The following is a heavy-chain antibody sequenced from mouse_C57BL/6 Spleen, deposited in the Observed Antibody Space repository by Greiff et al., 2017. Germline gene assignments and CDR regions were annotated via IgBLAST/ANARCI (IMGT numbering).Heavy chain of an antibody. CDR2: IYPRSGNT. Sequence: QVQLQQSGAELARPGASVKLSCKASGYTFTSYGISWVKQRTGQGLEWIGEIYPRSGNTYYNEKFKGKATLTADKSSSPAYMELRSLTSEDSAVYFCWFYYSNYVDAMDYWGQGTSVTVSS. J-gene: IGHJ4*01. CDR3: WFYYSNYVDAMDY. V-gene: IGHV1-81*01. CDR1: GYTFTSYG. D-gene: IGHD2-5*01.